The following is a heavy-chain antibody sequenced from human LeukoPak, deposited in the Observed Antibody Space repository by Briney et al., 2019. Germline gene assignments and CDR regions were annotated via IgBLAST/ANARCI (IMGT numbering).Heavy chain of an antibody. CDR3: ARHRGYYDSSPFDY. V-gene: IGHV4-59*08. CDR2: IYYSGST. Sequence: TSETLSLTCTVSGGSISSYYWSWIRQPPGKGLEWIGYIYYSGSTNYNPSLKSRVTISVDTSKNQFSLKLSSVTAADTAVYYCARHRGYYDSSPFDYWGQGTLVTVSS. CDR1: GGSISSYY. J-gene: IGHJ4*02. D-gene: IGHD3-22*01.